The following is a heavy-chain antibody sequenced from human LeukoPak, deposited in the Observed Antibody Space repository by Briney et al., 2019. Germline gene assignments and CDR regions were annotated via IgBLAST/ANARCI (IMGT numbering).Heavy chain of an antibody. CDR1: GFTFSSYG. CDR3: AREAVDTAMVTGIDY. J-gene: IGHJ4*02. CDR2: IWYDGSNK. Sequence: GGSLRLSCAASGFTFSSYGMHWVRRAPGKGLEWVAVIWYDGSNKYYADSVKGRFTISRDNSKNTLYLQMNGLRAEDTAVYYCAREAVDTAMVTGIDYWGQGTLVTVSS. D-gene: IGHD5-18*01. V-gene: IGHV3-33*01.